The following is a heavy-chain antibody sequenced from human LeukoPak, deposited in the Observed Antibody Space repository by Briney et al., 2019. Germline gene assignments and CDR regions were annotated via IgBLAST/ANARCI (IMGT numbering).Heavy chain of an antibody. CDR3: ARISGYSSSWSIDY. D-gene: IGHD6-13*01. Sequence: ETLSLTCTVSGGSISSYYGSWIRQPPGKGLEGIGYIYYSGSTNYTPSLKSRVTISVHTSKNQFSLKLSSVTAADTAVYYCARISGYSSSWSIDYWGQGTLVTVSS. CDR2: IYYSGST. V-gene: IGHV4-59*01. J-gene: IGHJ4*02. CDR1: GGSISSYY.